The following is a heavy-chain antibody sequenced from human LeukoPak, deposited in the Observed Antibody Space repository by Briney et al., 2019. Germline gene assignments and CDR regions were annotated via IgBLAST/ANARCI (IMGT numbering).Heavy chain of an antibody. CDR3: ASWLQCFDY. CDR2: ISISGTTI. V-gene: IGHV3-11*01. Sequence: GGSLRLSCAASGFTFSDYYMNWIRQAPGKGLEWVSYISISGTTIYYADSVKGRFTISRDNAKNSLYLQMNSLRAEDTAVYYCASWLQCFDYWGQGTLVTVSS. D-gene: IGHD5-24*01. J-gene: IGHJ4*02. CDR1: GFTFSDYY.